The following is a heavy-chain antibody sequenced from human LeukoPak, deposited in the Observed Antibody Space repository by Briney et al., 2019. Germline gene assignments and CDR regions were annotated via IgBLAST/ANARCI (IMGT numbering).Heavy chain of an antibody. J-gene: IGHJ3*02. CDR3: ARGLPGYSYGDAFDI. CDR2: INHSGST. V-gene: IGHV4-34*01. D-gene: IGHD5-18*01. CDR1: GGSFSGYY. Sequence: SETLSLTCAAYGGSFSGYYWSWIRQPPGKGLEWIGEINHSGSTNYNPSLKSRVTISVDTSKNQFSLKLSSVTAADTAVYYCARGLPGYSYGDAFDIWGQGTMVTVSS.